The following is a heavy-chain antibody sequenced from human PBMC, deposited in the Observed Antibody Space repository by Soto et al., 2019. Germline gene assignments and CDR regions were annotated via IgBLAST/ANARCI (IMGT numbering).Heavy chain of an antibody. CDR1: GYTFTSYY. CDR3: ARESPVRPAALDH. J-gene: IGHJ4*02. V-gene: IGHV1-46*03. CDR2: INPSGGST. Sequence: QVQLVQSGAEVKKPGASVKVSCKASGYTFTSYYMPWVRQAPGQGLEWMGIINPSGGSTSYAQKFQGRVTMTRDTSTSTGYMELSSLRSEDTAVYYCARESPVRPAALDHWGQGTLVTVSA. D-gene: IGHD2-2*01.